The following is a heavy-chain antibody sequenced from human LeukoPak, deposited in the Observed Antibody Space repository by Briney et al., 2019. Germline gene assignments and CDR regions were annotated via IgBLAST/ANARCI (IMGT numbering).Heavy chain of an antibody. CDR2: IYPRDGST. CDR3: ARDQEGFDY. V-gene: IGHV1-46*01. J-gene: IGHJ4*02. Sequence: ASVKVSCKASGYTFTNNYLHWVRQAPGQGLEWMGMIYPRDGSTSYTQNFQGRVTVTRDTSTTTVHMELRGLRSEDTAVYYCARDQEGFDYWGQGTVVTVSS. CDR1: GYTFTNNY.